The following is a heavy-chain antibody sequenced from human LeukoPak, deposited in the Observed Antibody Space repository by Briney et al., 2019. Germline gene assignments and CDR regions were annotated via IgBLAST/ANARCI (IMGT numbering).Heavy chain of an antibody. Sequence: SETLSLTCTVSGGSISSYYWSWIRQPAGKGLEWIGRIYTSGSTNYNPSLKSRVTMSVDTSKNQFSLKLSSVTAADTAVYYCARGKKQWLAKYNWFDPWGQGTLVTVSS. J-gene: IGHJ5*02. CDR3: ARGKKQWLAKYNWFDP. CDR2: IYTSGST. D-gene: IGHD6-19*01. V-gene: IGHV4-4*07. CDR1: GGSISSYY.